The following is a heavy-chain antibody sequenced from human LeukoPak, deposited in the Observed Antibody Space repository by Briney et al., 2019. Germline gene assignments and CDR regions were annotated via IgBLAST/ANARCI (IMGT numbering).Heavy chain of an antibody. V-gene: IGHV3-21*01. Sequence: GGSLRLSCAASGFTFSSYSMNWVRQAPGKGLEWVSSISSSSSYIYYADSVKGRFTISRDNAKNSLYLQMNSLRAEDTAVYYCARAPHYGSGISHGMDVWGQGNTVTVSS. CDR1: GFTFSSYS. D-gene: IGHD3-10*01. CDR2: ISSSSSYI. CDR3: ARAPHYGSGISHGMDV. J-gene: IGHJ6*02.